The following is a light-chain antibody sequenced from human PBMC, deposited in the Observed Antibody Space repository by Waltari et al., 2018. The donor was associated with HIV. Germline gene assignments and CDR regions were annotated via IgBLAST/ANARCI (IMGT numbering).Light chain of an antibody. CDR1: SSPIGTQY. V-gene: IGLV1-51*01. CDR3: GTWDSSLNSWE. Sequence: QSVLTQPPSVSAAPGQKVTISCSVSSSPIGTQYVSWYQQLPGPATKLLIYDTNKRPSGIADRFSGSKSGTSATLGITGLQTGDEADYYCGTWDSSLNSWEFGGGTKVTVL. J-gene: IGLJ3*02. CDR2: DTN.